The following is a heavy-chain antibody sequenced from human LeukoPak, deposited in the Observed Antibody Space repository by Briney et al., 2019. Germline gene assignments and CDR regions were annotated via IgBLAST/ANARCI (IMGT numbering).Heavy chain of an antibody. D-gene: IGHD3-10*01. V-gene: IGHV1-3*01. J-gene: IGHJ6*02. CDR1: GYTFTSYA. Sequence: ASVKVSCKASGYTFTSYAMHWVRQAPGQRLEWMGWINAGNGNTKYSQKFQGRVTITRDTSASTAYMELSGLRSEDTAVYYCARAEVRGLMYYYYYGMDVWGQGTTVTVSS. CDR3: ARAEVRGLMYYYYYGMDV. CDR2: INAGNGNT.